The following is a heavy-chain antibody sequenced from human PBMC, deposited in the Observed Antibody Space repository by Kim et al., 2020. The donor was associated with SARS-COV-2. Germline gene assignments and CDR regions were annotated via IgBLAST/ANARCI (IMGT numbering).Heavy chain of an antibody. J-gene: IGHJ4*02. V-gene: IGHV1-18*01. Sequence: ASVKVSCKASGYTFTSYGISWVRQAPGQGLEWMGWISAYNGNTNYAQKLQGRVTMTTDTSTSTAYMELRSLRSDDTAVYYCARDRLLPNYYGSGRPPPFDYWGQGTLVTVSS. CDR3: ARDRLLPNYYGSGRPPPFDY. CDR2: ISAYNGNT. D-gene: IGHD3-10*01. CDR1: GYTFTSYG.